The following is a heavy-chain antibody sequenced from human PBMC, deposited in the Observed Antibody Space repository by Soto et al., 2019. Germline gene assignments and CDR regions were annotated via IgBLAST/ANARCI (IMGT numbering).Heavy chain of an antibody. CDR1: GYTFTDYY. Sequence: SVKVSCKTSGYTFTDYYTHWVRQAPGQGLEWMGWMNPKSGGAYFAQKFQGRVTLTRDTSIGTAYIEVNSLTSDDTAVYFCTRESIENSDGLYDAFDIWGQGTTVTVSS. CDR2: MNPKSGGA. J-gene: IGHJ3*02. V-gene: IGHV1-2*02. D-gene: IGHD5-18*01. CDR3: TRESIENSDGLYDAFDI.